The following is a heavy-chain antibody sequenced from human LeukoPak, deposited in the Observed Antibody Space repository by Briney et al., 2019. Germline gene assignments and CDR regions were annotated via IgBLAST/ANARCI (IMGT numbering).Heavy chain of an antibody. J-gene: IGHJ4*02. CDR2: INPSGGST. D-gene: IGHD6-19*01. CDR3: AAEVASSGWSEFDY. Sequence: ASVKVSCKASGYTFTSYYMHWVRQAPGQGLEWMGIINPSGGSTSYAQKFQGRVTMTRDMSTTTAYMELSSLRSEDTAVYYCAAEVASSGWSEFDYWGQGTLVTVSS. CDR1: GYTFTSYY. V-gene: IGHV1-46*01.